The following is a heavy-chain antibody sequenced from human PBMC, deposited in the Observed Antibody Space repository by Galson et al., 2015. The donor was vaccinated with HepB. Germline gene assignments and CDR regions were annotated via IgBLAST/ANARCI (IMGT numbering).Heavy chain of an antibody. CDR2: ISYDGSNK. J-gene: IGHJ3*02. D-gene: IGHD5-24*01. V-gene: IGHV3-30*18. Sequence: SLRLSCAASGFTFSSYGMHWVRQAPGKGLEWVAVISYDGSNKYYADSVKGRFTISRDNSKNTLYLQMNSLRAEDTAVYYCAKDKRWEPYVDIWGQGTMVTVSS. CDR3: AKDKRWEPYVDI. CDR1: GFTFSSYG.